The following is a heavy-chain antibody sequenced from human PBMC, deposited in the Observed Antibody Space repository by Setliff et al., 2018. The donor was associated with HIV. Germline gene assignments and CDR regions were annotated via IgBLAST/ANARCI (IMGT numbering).Heavy chain of an antibody. CDR1: GGSFSDYY. V-gene: IGHV4-34*01. CDR2: INHSGST. J-gene: IGHJ3*02. Sequence: SETLSLTCAVYGGSFSDYYWSWIRQSPGKGLEWIGEINHSGSTNYNPSLKSRVTISVDTSKNQFSLKMSSVTAADTAVYYCARGRMRPSIAARPGGAFDIWGQGTMVTVS. D-gene: IGHD6-6*01. CDR3: ARGRMRPSIAARPGGAFDI.